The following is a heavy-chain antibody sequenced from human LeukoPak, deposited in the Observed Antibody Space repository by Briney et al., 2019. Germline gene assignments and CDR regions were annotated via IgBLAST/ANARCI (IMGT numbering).Heavy chain of an antibody. J-gene: IGHJ4*02. CDR1: GGTFSSYT. Sequence: ASVKVSCKASGGTFSSYTISWVRQAPGQGLEWMGRIIPILGIANYAQKFQGRVTITADKSTSTAYMELSSLRSEDTAVHYCARALKVCSSTSCDDYWGQGTLVTVSS. CDR2: IIPILGIA. D-gene: IGHD2-2*01. V-gene: IGHV1-69*02. CDR3: ARALKVCSSTSCDDY.